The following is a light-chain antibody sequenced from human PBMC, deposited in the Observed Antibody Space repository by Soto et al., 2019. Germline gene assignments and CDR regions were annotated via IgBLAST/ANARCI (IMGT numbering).Light chain of an antibody. CDR1: QSVATN. V-gene: IGKV3-15*01. CDR3: QQDNKRTQH. Sequence: KNSPSTLSLSTFNTPTLSFRASQSVATNLAWYQQRPGQAPRLLIYGASKRAIGLPARFSGSGSGTEFTLTITSLQSEDFAVYCCQQDNKRTQHFGQGTMVAIK. J-gene: IGKJ1*01. CDR2: GAS.